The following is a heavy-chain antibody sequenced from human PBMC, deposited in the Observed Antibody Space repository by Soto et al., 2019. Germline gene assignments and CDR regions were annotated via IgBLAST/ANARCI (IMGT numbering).Heavy chain of an antibody. CDR1: GGSISSYY. CDR2: IFFSGST. Sequence: SETLSLTCTVSGGSISSYYWSWIRQPPGKGLVLIGYIFFSGSTNYNPSLKSRVTISVDTSKNQFSLKLSSVTAADTAVYYCARRWGTSFDFWGQGTLVTVSS. J-gene: IGHJ4*02. V-gene: IGHV4-59*01. D-gene: IGHD7-27*01. CDR3: ARRWGTSFDF.